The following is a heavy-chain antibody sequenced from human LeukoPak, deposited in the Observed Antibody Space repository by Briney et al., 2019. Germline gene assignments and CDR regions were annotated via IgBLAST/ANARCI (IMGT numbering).Heavy chain of an antibody. CDR1: GFTFSSYW. CDR3: AKGGATVTRYVDQ. J-gene: IGHJ4*02. V-gene: IGHV3-23*01. CDR2: ISGSGGST. D-gene: IGHD4-17*01. Sequence: GGSLRLSCAASGFTFSSYWMSWVRQAPGKGREWVSAISGSGGSTYYADSVKGRFTISRDNSKNAVYLQMNSLRTEDTAVYYCAKGGATVTRYVDQWGQGTLVTVSS.